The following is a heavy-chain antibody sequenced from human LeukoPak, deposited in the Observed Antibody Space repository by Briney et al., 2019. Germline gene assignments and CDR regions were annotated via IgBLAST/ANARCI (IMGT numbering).Heavy chain of an antibody. D-gene: IGHD3-10*02. CDR1: GFTVSSKY. CDR2: IYSGGST. V-gene: IGHV3-53*01. J-gene: IGHJ4*02. CDR3: CSGTFYNLFDS. Sequence: GESLRLSCAATGFTVSSKYMSWVRQAPGKGLEWVSVIYSGGSTKYADSVKGRFTIFRDRSKNTMYLEMNSLRAEDTAVYYCCSGTFYNLFDSWGQGTLITVSS.